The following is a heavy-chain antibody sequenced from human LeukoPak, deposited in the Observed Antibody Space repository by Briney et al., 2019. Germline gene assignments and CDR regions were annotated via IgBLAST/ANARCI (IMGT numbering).Heavy chain of an antibody. CDR3: ARRDSSGWYFDY. J-gene: IGHJ4*02. CDR1: GFTVSSYY. V-gene: IGHV3-66*01. CDR2: ICTVGTT. D-gene: IGHD6-19*01. Sequence: GGSLRLSCAASGFTVSSYYVSWVRQAPGEGLEWVSAICTVGTTYYADSVKGRFTVSRDNSKNTLYLQMSSLRVEDTAVYYCARRDSSGWYFDYWGQGTLVTVSS.